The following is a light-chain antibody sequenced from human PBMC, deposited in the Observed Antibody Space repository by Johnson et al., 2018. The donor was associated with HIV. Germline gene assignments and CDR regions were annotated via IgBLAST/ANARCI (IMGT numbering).Light chain of an antibody. Sequence: QSVLTQPPSVSAAPGQKVTISCSGSSSNIGKNSVSWYQQLPGTAPKLLIYESNKRPSGIPDRFSGSKSGTSATLGITGLQTGDEADYYCGTWDSSLSAYVFGTGTKVTVL. CDR1: SSNIGKNS. CDR3: GTWDSSLSAYV. V-gene: IGLV1-51*02. J-gene: IGLJ1*01. CDR2: ESN.